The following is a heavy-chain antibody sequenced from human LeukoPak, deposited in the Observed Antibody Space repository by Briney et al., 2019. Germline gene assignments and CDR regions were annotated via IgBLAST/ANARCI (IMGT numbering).Heavy chain of an antibody. CDR3: ARDFGGGYFDY. J-gene: IGHJ4*02. Sequence: GASVKVSCKAPGGTFSSYAISWVRQAPGQGLEWMGGIIPIFGTANYAQKFQGRVTITTDESTSTAYMELSSLRSEDTAVYYCARDFGGGYFDYWGQGTLVTVSS. CDR1: GGTFSSYA. V-gene: IGHV1-69*05. CDR2: IIPIFGTA. D-gene: IGHD2-15*01.